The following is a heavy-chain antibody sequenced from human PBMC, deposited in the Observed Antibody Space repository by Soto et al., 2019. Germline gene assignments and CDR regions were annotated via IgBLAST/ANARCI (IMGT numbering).Heavy chain of an antibody. V-gene: IGHV4-61*01. CDR1: GGSVSSGSYY. CDR3: ARAVRGYDILTGYYSPNYYFDY. D-gene: IGHD3-9*01. J-gene: IGHJ4*02. CDR2: IYYSGST. Sequence: QVQLQESGPGLVKPSETLSLTCTVSGGSVSSGSYYWSWIRQPPGKGLEWIGYIYYSGSTNYNPSLTSRVTISVDTSKNQFSLKLSSVTAADTAVYYCARAVRGYDILTGYYSPNYYFDYWGQGTLVTVSS.